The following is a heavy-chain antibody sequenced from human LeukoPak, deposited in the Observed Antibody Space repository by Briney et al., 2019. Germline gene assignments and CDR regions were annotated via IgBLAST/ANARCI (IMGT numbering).Heavy chain of an antibody. V-gene: IGHV4-61*08. Sequence: PSETLSLTCTVSGGSVSSGGYYWSWIRQPPGTGLEWFGYIYYSGSTNYNPSLKSRVTISLDTSRNQFSLKLSSVTAADTAVYYCASLFCTRTSCLFLDPWGQGTLVTVSS. CDR2: IYYSGST. CDR3: ASLFCTRTSCLFLDP. CDR1: GGSVSSGGYY. J-gene: IGHJ5*02. D-gene: IGHD2-2*01.